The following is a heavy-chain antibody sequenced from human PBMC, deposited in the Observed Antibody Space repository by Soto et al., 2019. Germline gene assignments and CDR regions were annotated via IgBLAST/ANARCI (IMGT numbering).Heavy chain of an antibody. V-gene: IGHV4-39*01. CDR2: AYFSGGNT. D-gene: IGHD6-25*01. CDR1: GDSMRGYHFY. J-gene: IGHJ4*02. CDR3: AYGSSSAWIDY. Sequence: LSLTCSVSGDSMRGYHFYWGWIRQAPGKGLEWIGSAYFSGGNTYYSPSLKSRVSISVDTSKNEFSLRLTSLTAADTAVYFCAYGSSSAWIDYWGQGTLVTVSS.